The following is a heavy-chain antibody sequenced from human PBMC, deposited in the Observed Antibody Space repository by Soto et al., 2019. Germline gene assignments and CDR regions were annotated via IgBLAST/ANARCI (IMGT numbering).Heavy chain of an antibody. J-gene: IGHJ4*02. CDR3: ARNPQYNSGWYFDY. V-gene: IGHV3-33*01. CDR2: IWYDGSNK. Sequence: QVQLVESGGGVVQPGRSLRLSCAASGFTFSSYAIHWVRQAPGKGLEWVAVIWYDGSNKYYADSVKGRFTISRDNSKNTVYLQINSLKAEDTAVYYCARNPQYNSGWYFDYWGQGTLFTVSS. CDR1: GFTFSSYA. D-gene: IGHD6-19*01.